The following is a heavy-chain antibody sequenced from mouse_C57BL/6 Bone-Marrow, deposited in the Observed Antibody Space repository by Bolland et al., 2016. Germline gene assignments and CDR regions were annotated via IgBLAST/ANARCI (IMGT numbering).Heavy chain of an antibody. Sequence: NEKFKSKATLTVDKSSSTAYMQLSSLTSEDSAVYYCARHGSSYYYLDYWGQGTT. D-gene: IGHD1-1*01. CDR3: ARHGSSYYYLDY. V-gene: IGHV1-53*01. J-gene: IGHJ2*01.